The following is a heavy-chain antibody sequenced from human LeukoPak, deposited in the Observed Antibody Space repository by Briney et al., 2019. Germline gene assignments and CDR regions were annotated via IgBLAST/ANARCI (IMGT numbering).Heavy chain of an antibody. CDR2: IYSGGST. CDR1: GFTVSSNY. J-gene: IGHJ4*02. D-gene: IGHD3-22*01. V-gene: IGHV3-53*01. CDR3: ARVRITMIVALDY. Sequence: PGGSLRLSCAASGFTVSSNYMSWVRQAPGKGLEWVSVIYSGGSTYYADSVKGRFTISRDNSKNTLYLQMNSLRAEDTAVYYCARVRITMIVALDYWGQGTLVTVSS.